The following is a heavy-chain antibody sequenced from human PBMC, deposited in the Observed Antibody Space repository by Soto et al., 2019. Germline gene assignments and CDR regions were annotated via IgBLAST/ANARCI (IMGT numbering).Heavy chain of an antibody. J-gene: IGHJ6*02. Sequence: GGSLRLSCAASGFTFSNAWMNWVRQAPGKGLEWVGRIKSKTDGGTTDYAAPVKGRFTISRDDSKNTLYLQMNSLKTEDTAVYYCTTRGITMVRGVDYYYYGMDVWGQGTTVTVSS. CDR2: IKSKTDGGTT. D-gene: IGHD3-10*01. CDR1: GFTFSNAW. CDR3: TTRGITMVRGVDYYYYGMDV. V-gene: IGHV3-15*07.